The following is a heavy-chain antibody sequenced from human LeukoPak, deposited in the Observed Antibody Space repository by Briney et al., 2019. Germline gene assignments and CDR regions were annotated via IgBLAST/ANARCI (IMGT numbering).Heavy chain of an antibody. CDR3: ARGSAVVSAFDY. D-gene: IGHD3-22*01. Sequence: SETLSLTCTVSGGSISSYYWSWIRQPAGKGLEWIGRIYTSGSTNYNPSLKSRVTMSVDTSKNQFSLKLSSVTAADTAVCYCARGSAVVSAFDYWGQGTLVTVSS. CDR1: GGSISSYY. CDR2: IYTSGST. J-gene: IGHJ4*02. V-gene: IGHV4-4*07.